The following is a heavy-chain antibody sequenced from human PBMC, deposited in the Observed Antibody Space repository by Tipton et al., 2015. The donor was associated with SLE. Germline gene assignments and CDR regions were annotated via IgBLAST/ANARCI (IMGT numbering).Heavy chain of an antibody. CDR2: IYHTGST. V-gene: IGHV4-31*03. CDR3: ARTFYGGGDAFDV. CDR1: GGSISRIGYY. J-gene: IGHJ3*01. Sequence: TLSLTCTVSGGSISRIGYYWSWIRQHPGKGLEWIGYIYHTGSTYYNPSLESRLTISIDTSKNQFSLRLTSMTPADTAVYYCARTFYGGGDAFDVWGQGTKVSVSS. D-gene: IGHD4-23*01.